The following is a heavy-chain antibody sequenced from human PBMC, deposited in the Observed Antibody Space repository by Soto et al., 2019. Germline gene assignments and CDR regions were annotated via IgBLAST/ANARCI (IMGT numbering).Heavy chain of an antibody. CDR1: GYTFTSYA. J-gene: IGHJ6*02. CDR2: INAGNGNT. V-gene: IGHV1-3*01. CDR3: ARDTAPSDV. D-gene: IGHD4-17*01. Sequence: QVQLVQSGAEVKKPGASVKVSCKASGYTFTSYAMHWVRQAPGQRLEWMGWINAGNGNTKYSQKLQGRVTITRDTSASTAHMELSSLRSEDTAVYYCARDTAPSDVWGQGTTVTVSS.